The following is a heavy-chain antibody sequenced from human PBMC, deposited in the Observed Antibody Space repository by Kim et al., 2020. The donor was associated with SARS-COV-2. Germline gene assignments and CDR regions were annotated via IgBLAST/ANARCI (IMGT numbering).Heavy chain of an antibody. CDR3: ATGITIFGVVRGPFDY. V-gene: IGHV4-31*02. Sequence: SLKSRVTISVDTSKNQFSLKLGSVTAADTAVYYCATGITIFGVVRGPFDYWGQGTLVTVSS. J-gene: IGHJ4*02. D-gene: IGHD3-3*01.